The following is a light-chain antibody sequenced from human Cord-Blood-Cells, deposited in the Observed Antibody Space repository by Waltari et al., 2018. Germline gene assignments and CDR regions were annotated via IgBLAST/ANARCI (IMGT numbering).Light chain of an antibody. J-gene: IGKJ3*01. V-gene: IGKV3-15*01. CDR3: QQYNNWPAFT. CDR1: QSVSSN. CDR2: GAS. Sequence: EIVMTQSSATLSVSPGERATLSCMASQSVSSNLAWYQQKPGQAPRLLIYGASTRATGIPARFSGSGSGTDFTLTISSLQSEDFAVYYCQQYNNWPAFTFGPGTKVDIK.